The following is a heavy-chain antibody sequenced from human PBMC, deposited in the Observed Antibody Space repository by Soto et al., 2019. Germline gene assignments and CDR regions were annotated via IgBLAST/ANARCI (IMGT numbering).Heavy chain of an antibody. CDR3: ATSQKGYNWNYFDH. D-gene: IGHD1-20*01. CDR2: AFDSGLS. J-gene: IGHJ4*02. Sequence: SLTLSLTCAVSPASISGSSLTCTGLRQSPGKGPEWTGRAFDSGLSSHKPCLESRVSMSVDTSKSQFSLKLSAVTAADTAVYYCATSQKGYNWNYFDHWGQGGLVTVSS. CDR1: PASISGSSLT. V-gene: IGHV4-30-2*03.